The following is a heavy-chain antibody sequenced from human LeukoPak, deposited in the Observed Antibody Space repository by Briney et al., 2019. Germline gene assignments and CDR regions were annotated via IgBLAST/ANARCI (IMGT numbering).Heavy chain of an antibody. CDR3: ARRAQGYYDSSGYLNWFDP. CDR2: IYYSGST. D-gene: IGHD3-22*01. CDR1: GGSISSYY. J-gene: IGHJ5*02. Sequence: SETLSLTCTVSGGSISSYYWSWIRQPPGKGLEWIGYIYYSGSTNYNPSLKRRVSISVDTSKKQFSLKWRSVTAADTAVYYCARRAQGYYDSSGYLNWFDPCGQGTLVTVSS. V-gene: IGHV4-59*08.